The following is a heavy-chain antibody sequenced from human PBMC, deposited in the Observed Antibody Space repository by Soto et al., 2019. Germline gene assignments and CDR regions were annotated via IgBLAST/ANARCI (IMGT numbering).Heavy chain of an antibody. CDR3: AKGEMATIRNSFDP. CDR1: AFSLTSCS. D-gene: IGHD5-12*01. V-gene: IGHV3-23*01. J-gene: IGHJ5*02. CDR2: LSRSGGAT. Sequence: PGGSLRLSCVTSAFSLTSCSMSWVRQTPGKGLEWVSALSRSGGATYYADSVKGRFTISRDTSTNTLYLQMSNLRAEDTAIYYCAKGEMATIRNSFDPWGQGTLVTVYS.